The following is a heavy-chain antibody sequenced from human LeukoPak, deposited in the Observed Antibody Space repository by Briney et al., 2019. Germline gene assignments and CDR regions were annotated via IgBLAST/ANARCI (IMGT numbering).Heavy chain of an antibody. CDR3: ARRDGYCSSTSCYMSSESFDY. J-gene: IGHJ4*02. CDR2: IIPIFGTA. V-gene: IGHV1-69*13. D-gene: IGHD2-2*02. CDR1: GGTFSSYA. Sequence: SVKVSCKASGGTFSSYAISWVRQAPGQGLEWMGRIIPIFGTANYAQKFQGRVTITSDESTSTAYMELSSLRSEDTAVYYCARRDGYCSSTSCYMSSESFDYWGQGTLVTVSS.